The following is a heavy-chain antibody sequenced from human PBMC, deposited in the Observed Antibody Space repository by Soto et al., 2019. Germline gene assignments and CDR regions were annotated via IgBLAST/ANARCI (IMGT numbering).Heavy chain of an antibody. CDR1: GGTFSSYA. V-gene: IGHV1-69*01. D-gene: IGHD1-26*01. CDR3: ARVSQVSSGGSYYYYGMDV. J-gene: IGHJ6*02. Sequence: QVQLVQSGAEVKKPGSSVKVSCKASGGTFSSYAISWVRQAPGQGLEWMGGIIPIFGTANYAQQFQGRVPIPADESTSTAYMELSSLRSEDTAVYYCARVSQVSSGGSYYYYGMDVWGQGTTVTVSS. CDR2: IIPIFGTA.